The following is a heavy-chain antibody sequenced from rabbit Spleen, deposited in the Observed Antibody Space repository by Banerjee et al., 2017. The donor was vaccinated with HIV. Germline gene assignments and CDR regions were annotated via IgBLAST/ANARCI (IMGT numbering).Heavy chain of an antibody. CDR1: GFSFSDRDV. Sequence: QEQLVESGGGLVKPQGSLTLTCKASGFSFSDRDVMCWVRQAPGKGLEWIACIGAGSGGEIHYASWAKGRFTISKTSSTTVTLQMTSLTAADTATYFCAKTYSGYGYGHDLWGPGTLVTVS. J-gene: IGHJ4*01. D-gene: IGHD6-1*01. CDR2: IGAGSGGEI. CDR3: AKTYSGYGYGHDL. V-gene: IGHV1S45*01.